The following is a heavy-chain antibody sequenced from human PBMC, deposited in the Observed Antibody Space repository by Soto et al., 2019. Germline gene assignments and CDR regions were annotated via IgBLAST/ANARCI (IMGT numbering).Heavy chain of an antibody. J-gene: IGHJ6*02. Sequence: PGESLKISCKGSGYTFTNYLLGWVRQMPGKGLEWMGIIYPGDSDTKYNPSFQGQVTISADKSITATYLQWRSLKASDTAIHYCAASIFYYGMDVWGQGTTVIVSS. CDR1: GYTFTNYL. CDR3: AASIFYYGMDV. CDR2: IYPGDSDT. V-gene: IGHV5-51*01. D-gene: IGHD3-9*01.